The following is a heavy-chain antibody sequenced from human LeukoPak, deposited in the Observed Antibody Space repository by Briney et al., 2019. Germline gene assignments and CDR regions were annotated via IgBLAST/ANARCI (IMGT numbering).Heavy chain of an antibody. CDR3: ARGLLWFGEGVANMDV. Sequence: SETLSLTCTVSGGSISSYYWSWIRQPPGKGLEWIGYIYYSGSTNYNPSLKSRVTISVDTSKNQFSLKLSSVTAADTAAYYCARGLLWFGEGVANMDVWGKGTTVTISS. CDR1: GGSISSYY. V-gene: IGHV4-59*01. CDR2: IYYSGST. D-gene: IGHD3-10*01. J-gene: IGHJ6*03.